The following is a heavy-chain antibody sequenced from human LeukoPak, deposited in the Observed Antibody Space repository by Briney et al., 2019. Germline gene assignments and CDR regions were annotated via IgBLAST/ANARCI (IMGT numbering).Heavy chain of an antibody. V-gene: IGHV4-39*02. CDR2: IYYGGST. CDR3: ARDRYYYDSSGSLDY. Sequence: PSETLSLTCTASGGSISSSSYYWGWIRQPPGKGLEWIGHIYYGGSTYYNPSLKSRVTISVDTSKNQFSLKVSSVTAADTAVYYCARDRYYYDSSGSLDYWGQGTLVTVSS. CDR1: GGSISSSSYY. J-gene: IGHJ4*02. D-gene: IGHD3-22*01.